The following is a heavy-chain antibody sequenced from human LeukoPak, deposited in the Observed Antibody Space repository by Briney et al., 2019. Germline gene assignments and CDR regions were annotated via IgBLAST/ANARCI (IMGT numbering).Heavy chain of an antibody. CDR2: FHPEDGET. Sequence: ASVKVSCKVSGYTLTELSMHWERQAPGNGLEWMGGFHPEDGETIYAQKFQGRVTMTEDTSTDTAYMELSSLRSEDTAVYYCARGAGLGYCSGGSCKDDYWGQGTLVTVSS. V-gene: IGHV1-24*01. CDR3: ARGAGLGYCSGGSCKDDY. J-gene: IGHJ4*02. D-gene: IGHD2-15*01. CDR1: GYTLTELS.